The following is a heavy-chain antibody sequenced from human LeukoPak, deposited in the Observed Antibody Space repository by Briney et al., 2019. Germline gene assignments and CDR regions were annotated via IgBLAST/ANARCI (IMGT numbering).Heavy chain of an antibody. CDR1: GFTFSSYG. Sequence: GGSLRLSCAASGFTFSSYGMHWVRQAPGKGLEWVAVILYDGSNKFYTDSVKGRFTISRDNYENTLYLQMNSLRAEDTAMYYCAKHISLGSGNYFNPYYYGMDVWGPGTTVTVSS. V-gene: IGHV3-30*18. J-gene: IGHJ6*02. D-gene: IGHD3-10*01. CDR2: ILYDGSNK. CDR3: AKHISLGSGNYFNPYYYGMDV.